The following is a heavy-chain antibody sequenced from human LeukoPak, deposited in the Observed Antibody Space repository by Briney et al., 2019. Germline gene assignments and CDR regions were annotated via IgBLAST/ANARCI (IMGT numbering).Heavy chain of an antibody. CDR2: FNPNSGAT. V-gene: IGHV1-2*02. J-gene: IGHJ4*02. CDR1: GYTFTGYY. CDR3: ARDRGGRYFFDY. D-gene: IGHD3-16*01. Sequence: ASVKVSCKASGYTFTGYYIHWVRQAPGQGLEWMGWFNPNSGATKYAQKFQGRVTMTRDTSISTAYMEMSRLRSDDTAVFYCARDRGGRYFFDYWGQGTLVTVSS.